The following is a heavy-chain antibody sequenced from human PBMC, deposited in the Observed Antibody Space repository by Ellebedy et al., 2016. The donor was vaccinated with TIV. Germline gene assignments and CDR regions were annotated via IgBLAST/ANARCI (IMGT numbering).Heavy chain of an antibody. Sequence: MPSETLSLTCAVDGGSFTIYYWTWIRQSPGKGLEWIGEINHSGSTNYSPSLKSRVTMSVDTSKNQFSLKLSSVTAADTAVYYCARQTVAASGGDFDLWGQGILVTVSS. CDR1: GGSFTIYY. D-gene: IGHD2-15*01. CDR3: ARQTVAASGGDFDL. V-gene: IGHV4-34*01. J-gene: IGHJ4*02. CDR2: INHSGST.